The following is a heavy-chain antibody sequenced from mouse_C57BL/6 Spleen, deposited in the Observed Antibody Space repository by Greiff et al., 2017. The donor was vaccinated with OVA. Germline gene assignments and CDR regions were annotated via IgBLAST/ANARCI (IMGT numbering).Heavy chain of an antibody. V-gene: IGHV1-80*01. CDR1: GYAFSSYW. Sequence: QVQLQQSGAELVKPGASVKISCKASGYAFSSYWMNWVKQRPGKGLEWIGQIYPGDGDTNYNGKFKGKATLTANKSSSTAYMQLSSLTSEDSAVYFCAREGYGSSYRFDYWGKGTTLTVSS. D-gene: IGHD1-1*01. CDR2: IYPGDGDT. J-gene: IGHJ2*01. CDR3: AREGYGSSYRFDY.